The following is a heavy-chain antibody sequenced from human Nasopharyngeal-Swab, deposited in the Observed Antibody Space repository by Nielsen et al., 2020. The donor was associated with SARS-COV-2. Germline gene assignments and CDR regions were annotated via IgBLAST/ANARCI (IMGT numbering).Heavy chain of an antibody. D-gene: IGHD4-23*01. CDR1: GFSFCTFW. CDR2: INTDGRRT. V-gene: IGHV3-74*01. Sequence: GESLKISCAASGFSFCTFWMHWVRQVPGEGLVWVSRINTDGRRTNYAESVKGRFTISRDNVKNMLYLQMNNLRPEDTAVYYCARDLGGFGGYWGQGTLATVSS. CDR3: ARDLGGFGGY. J-gene: IGHJ4*02.